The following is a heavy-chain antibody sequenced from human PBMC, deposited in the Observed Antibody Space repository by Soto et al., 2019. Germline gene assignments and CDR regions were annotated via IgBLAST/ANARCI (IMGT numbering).Heavy chain of an antibody. CDR1: GFTVSTNY. Sequence: GGSLRLSCAASGFTVSTNYMSWVRQPPGEGLEWVSVIYSGGSTHYADSVKGRFTISRDNSENTLFLQMSSLRAEDTAVYYCARGKGYCDTTTCYKAFDVWGQGTMVTVSS. J-gene: IGHJ3*01. V-gene: IGHV3-66*01. CDR3: ARGKGYCDTTTCYKAFDV. D-gene: IGHD2-2*02. CDR2: IYSGGST.